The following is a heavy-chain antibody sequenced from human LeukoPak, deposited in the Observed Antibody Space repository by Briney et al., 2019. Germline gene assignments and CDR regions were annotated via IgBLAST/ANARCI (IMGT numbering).Heavy chain of an antibody. CDR3: AKDSGGDVVVPAAPFDY. CDR2: ISGSGGST. D-gene: IGHD2-2*01. Sequence: GGSLRRSCAASGFTFSSYAMSWVRQAPGKGLEWVSAISGSGGSTYYADSVKGRFTISRDNSKNTLYLQMNSLRAEDTAVYYCAKDSGGDVVVPAAPFDYWGQGTLVTVSS. CDR1: GFTFSSYA. V-gene: IGHV3-23*01. J-gene: IGHJ4*02.